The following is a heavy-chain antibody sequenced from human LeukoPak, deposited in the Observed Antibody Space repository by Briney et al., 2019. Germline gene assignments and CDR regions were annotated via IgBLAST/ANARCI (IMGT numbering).Heavy chain of an antibody. V-gene: IGHV4-59*08. J-gene: IGHJ4*02. CDR3: ARPGPQSRQATTGER. CDR2: IYYSGGT. CDR1: GGSITSYY. Sequence: SETLSLTCTVSGGSITSYYWSWIRQPPGKGLEWIGYIYYSGGTNYNPSLEGRVTISVDTSKNQFSLKLTSVTAADTAVYYCARPGPQSRQATTGERWGQGTLVTVSS. D-gene: IGHD7-27*01.